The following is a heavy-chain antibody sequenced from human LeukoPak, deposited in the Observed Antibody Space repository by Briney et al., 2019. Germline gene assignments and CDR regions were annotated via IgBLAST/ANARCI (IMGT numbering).Heavy chain of an antibody. D-gene: IGHD5-12*01. V-gene: IGHV3-43D*04. J-gene: IGHJ4*02. CDR3: AKGYSGYDYSEGGIDLDY. CDR1: GFTFDDYA. CDR2: ISWDGGST. Sequence: PGGSLRLSCGASGFTFDDYAMHWVRQAPGKGLEWVSLISWDGGSTYYADSVKGRFTISRDNSKNSLYLQMNSLRAEDTALYYCAKGYSGYDYSEGGIDLDYWGQGTLVTVSS.